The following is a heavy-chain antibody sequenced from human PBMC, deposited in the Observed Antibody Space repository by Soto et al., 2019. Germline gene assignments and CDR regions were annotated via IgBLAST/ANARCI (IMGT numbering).Heavy chain of an antibody. CDR2: ISSSSSYI. CDR3: ARGYHYYDSSGYDKWDAFDI. D-gene: IGHD3-22*01. V-gene: IGHV3-21*01. Sequence: EVQLVESGGGLVKPGGSLRLSCAASRFTFSSYSMNWVRLAPGKGLEWVSSISSSSSYIYYTDSVKRRFTISRDNAKNALYLQMNRLRADGTAVYYCARGYHYYDSSGYDKWDAFDIGGKGTMVTVSS. J-gene: IGHJ3*02. CDR1: RFTFSSYS.